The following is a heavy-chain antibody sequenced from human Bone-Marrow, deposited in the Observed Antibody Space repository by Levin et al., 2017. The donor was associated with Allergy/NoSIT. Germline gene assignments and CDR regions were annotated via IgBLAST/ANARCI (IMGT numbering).Heavy chain of an antibody. Sequence: GGSLRLSCAASGFTFSSYDMHWVRQATGKGLEWVSAIGTAGDTYYPGSVKGRFTISRENAKNSLYLQMNSLRAGDTAVYYCARNIVATIGGYYYYGMDVWGQGTTVTVSS. D-gene: IGHD5-12*01. CDR1: GFTFSSYD. V-gene: IGHV3-13*01. CDR2: IGTAGDT. J-gene: IGHJ6*02. CDR3: ARNIVATIGGYYYYGMDV.